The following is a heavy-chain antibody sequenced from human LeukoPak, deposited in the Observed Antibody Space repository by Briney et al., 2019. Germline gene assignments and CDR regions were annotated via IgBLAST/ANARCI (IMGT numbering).Heavy chain of an antibody. V-gene: IGHV3-23*01. CDR1: GFMFSTYA. CDR3: AKKTSGGSPLRTFFDY. CDR2: ISGSGVST. D-gene: IGHD2-15*01. Sequence: GGSLRLSCAASGFMFSTYAMSWARQAPGKGLEWVSTISGSGVSTYYADSFKGRFTISRDNSNNTLYLQMNSLRAEDTAIYYCAKKTSGGSPLRTFFDYWGQGTLVTVSS. J-gene: IGHJ4*02.